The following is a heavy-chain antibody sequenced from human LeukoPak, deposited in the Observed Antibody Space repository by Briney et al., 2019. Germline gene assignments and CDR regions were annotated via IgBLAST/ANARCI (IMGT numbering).Heavy chain of an antibody. CDR3: MRDSYDGKTYYGMDV. CDR1: GFTFSNYW. D-gene: IGHD3-16*01. V-gene: IGHV3-74*01. CDR2: INTDGTYI. J-gene: IGHJ6*02. Sequence: QPGGSLRLSCAASGFTFSNYWMHWVRQAPGKGLLWVSRINTDGTYIHYADSVKGRITISRDNARSNLYLQMNSLRAEDSAVYYCMRDSYDGKTYYGMDVWGQGTTVTVSS.